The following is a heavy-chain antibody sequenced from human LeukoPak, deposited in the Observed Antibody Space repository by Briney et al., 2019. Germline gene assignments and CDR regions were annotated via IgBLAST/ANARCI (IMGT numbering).Heavy chain of an antibody. V-gene: IGHV3-23*01. Sequence: GGSLRLSCAASGFTFSSYAMSWVRQAPGKGLEWVSAISGSGGSTYYADPVKGRFTISRDNAKNSLYLQMNSLRAEDTAVYYCARDLNWETYWGQGTLVSVSS. CDR2: ISGSGGST. D-gene: IGHD7-27*01. CDR3: ARDLNWETY. J-gene: IGHJ4*02. CDR1: GFTFSSYA.